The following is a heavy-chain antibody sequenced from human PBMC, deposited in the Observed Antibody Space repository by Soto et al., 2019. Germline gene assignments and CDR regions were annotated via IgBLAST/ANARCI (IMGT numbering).Heavy chain of an antibody. D-gene: IGHD3-3*01. Sequence: PSDTLSLTCAVSGGSISSSNWWTWVRQPPGKGLEWIGGIYHSGSTNYNPSLKSRVTISVDKSKNQFSLKVTSVTAADTAVYYCAILLRSTYGMDVWGQGTAVTVSS. CDR3: AILLRSTYGMDV. CDR1: GGSISSSNW. V-gene: IGHV4-4*02. CDR2: IYHSGST. J-gene: IGHJ6*02.